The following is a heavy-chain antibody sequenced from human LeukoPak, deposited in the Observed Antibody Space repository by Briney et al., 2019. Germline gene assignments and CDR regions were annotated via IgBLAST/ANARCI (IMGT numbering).Heavy chain of an antibody. V-gene: IGHV3-21*01. CDR3: ARDLYSGSYFGDSDY. J-gene: IGHJ4*02. CDR1: GFTFSSYS. Sequence: PGGSLRLSCAASGFTFSSYSMNWVRQAPGKGLEWVSSISSSSSYIYYADSVKGRFTISRDNAKNSLYLQMNSLRAEDTAVYYCARDLYSGSYFGDSDYWGQGTLVTVSS. D-gene: IGHD1-26*01. CDR2: ISSSSSYI.